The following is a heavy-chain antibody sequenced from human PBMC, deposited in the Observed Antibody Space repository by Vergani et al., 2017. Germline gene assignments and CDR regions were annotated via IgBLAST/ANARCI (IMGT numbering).Heavy chain of an antibody. D-gene: IGHD2-15*01. CDR3: ARGNIVVVVAATWFDP. CDR2: INHSGST. CDR1: GGSFSGYY. V-gene: IGHV4-34*01. Sequence: QVQLQQWGAGLLKPSETLSLTCAVYGGSFSGYYWSWIRQPPRKGLEWIGEINHSGSTNYNPSLKSRVTISVDTSKNQFSLKLSSVTAADTAVYYCARGNIVVVVAATWFDPWGQGTLVTVSS. J-gene: IGHJ5*02.